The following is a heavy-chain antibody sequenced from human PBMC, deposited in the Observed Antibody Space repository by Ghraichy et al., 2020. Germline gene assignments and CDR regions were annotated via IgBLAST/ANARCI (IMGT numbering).Heavy chain of an antibody. Sequence: GSLRLSCAASGFTFSSYAMSWVRQAPGKGLEWVSAISGSGGSTYYADSVKGRFTISRDNSKNTLYLQMNSLRAEDTAVYYCAKGGAYSSSWPLFDYWGQGTLVTVSS. J-gene: IGHJ4*02. CDR1: GFTFSSYA. CDR2: ISGSGGST. V-gene: IGHV3-23*01. CDR3: AKGGAYSSSWPLFDY. D-gene: IGHD6-13*01.